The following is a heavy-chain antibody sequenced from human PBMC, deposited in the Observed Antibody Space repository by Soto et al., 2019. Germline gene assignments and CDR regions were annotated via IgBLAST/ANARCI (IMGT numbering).Heavy chain of an antibody. Sequence: QVQLVQSGPEVKKPGASVTVSCKTSGYTFTDHGIDWVRQAPGQGLEWVGRVSSYNGNTNYAYNVKDRVLMTTAASTSTAYMELRSLRSDDTAVYYCAREVEGGYSPAVIWGQGITVTVSS. V-gene: IGHV1-18*01. D-gene: IGHD3-10*01. CDR2: VSSYNGNT. J-gene: IGHJ6*02. CDR1: GYTFTDHG. CDR3: AREVEGGYSPAVI.